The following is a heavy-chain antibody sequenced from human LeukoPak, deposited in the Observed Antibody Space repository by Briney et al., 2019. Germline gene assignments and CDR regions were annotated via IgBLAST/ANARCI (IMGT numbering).Heavy chain of an antibody. J-gene: IGHJ4*02. CDR2: ISSSGSTI. CDR1: GFTFSDYY. D-gene: IGHD3-10*01. Sequence: GGSLRLSCAASGFTFSDYYMSWIRQAPGKGLEWVSYISSSGSTIYYADSVKGRFTISRDNAKNSLYLQMNSLRAEDTAVYYCARKVGFGETYYYFDYWGQGTLVTVSS. V-gene: IGHV3-11*01. CDR3: ARKVGFGETYYYFDY.